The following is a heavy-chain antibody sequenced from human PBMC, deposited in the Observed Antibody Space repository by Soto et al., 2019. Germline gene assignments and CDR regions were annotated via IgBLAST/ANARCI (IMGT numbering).Heavy chain of an antibody. CDR2: ISSSGLTT. D-gene: IGHD3-10*01. Sequence: GGSLRLSCAASGFTFSSYDMHWVRKAPGRGLEWVSYISSSGLTTYYADFAEGRFTISRDNAKDSLYLHLNSLRVGGTAVYYCARYGTRGDWWGLGTQVTVSS. V-gene: IGHV3-48*03. J-gene: IGHJ5*01. CDR1: GFTFSSYD. CDR3: ARYGTRGDW.